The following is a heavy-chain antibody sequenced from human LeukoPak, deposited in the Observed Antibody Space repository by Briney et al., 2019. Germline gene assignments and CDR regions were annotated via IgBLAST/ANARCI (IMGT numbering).Heavy chain of an antibody. J-gene: IGHJ5*02. CDR2: IYYSGST. D-gene: IGHD4-4*01. Sequence: PSQTLSLTCTVSGGSISSGGYYWSWIRQHPGKGLEWIGYIYYSGSTHYNPSLKSRVTISVDTSKNQFSLKLGSVTAADTAVYYCARVIGTVTHWFDPWGQGTLVTVSS. CDR1: GGSISSGGYY. CDR3: ARVIGTVTHWFDP. V-gene: IGHV4-31*03.